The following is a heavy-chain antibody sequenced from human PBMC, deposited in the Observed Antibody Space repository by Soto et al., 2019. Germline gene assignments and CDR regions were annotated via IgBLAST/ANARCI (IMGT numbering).Heavy chain of an antibody. D-gene: IGHD3-10*01. J-gene: IGHJ4*02. Sequence: SGPTLVKPTQTLTLTCTFSGFSLSTSGVGVGWIRQPPGKALEWLALIYWDDDKRYSPSLKSRLTITKETSKNQVVLTMTNMDPVDTATYYCAHSEVAPLNYRGVIINFDYWGQGTLVTVSS. CDR3: AHSEVAPLNYRGVIINFDY. CDR2: IYWDDDK. V-gene: IGHV2-5*02. CDR1: GFSLSTSGVG.